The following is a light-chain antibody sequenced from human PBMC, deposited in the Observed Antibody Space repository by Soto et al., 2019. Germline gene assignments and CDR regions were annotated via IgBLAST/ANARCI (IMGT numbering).Light chain of an antibody. CDR3: QQYNNWPPIT. CDR2: DAS. Sequence: IVMTHSPATLSVSPGEMAALSCGASQSVSSNLAWYQQKPGQAPRLLIYDASTRATGIPARFSGSGSGTEFILAISSLQSEDFGVYYCQQYNNWPPITFGQGTRLEIK. J-gene: IGKJ5*01. V-gene: IGKV3D-15*01. CDR1: QSVSSN.